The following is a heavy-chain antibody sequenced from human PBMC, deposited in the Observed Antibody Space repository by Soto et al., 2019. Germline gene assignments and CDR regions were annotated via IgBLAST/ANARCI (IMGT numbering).Heavy chain of an antibody. CDR1: GFTLSSYG. D-gene: IGHD6-13*01. J-gene: IGHJ6*02. V-gene: IGHV3-33*01. Sequence: QVPLVESGGGVVQPGRSLRLSCAASGFTLSSYGMHWVRQAPGKGLEWVAVIWYDGSNKYYADSVKGRFTISRDNSNNTLYLQMNSQRAEDTAVYYCARGQQLVPWDVRGMDVWGQGTKVTVSS. CDR3: ARGQQLVPWDVRGMDV. CDR2: IWYDGSNK.